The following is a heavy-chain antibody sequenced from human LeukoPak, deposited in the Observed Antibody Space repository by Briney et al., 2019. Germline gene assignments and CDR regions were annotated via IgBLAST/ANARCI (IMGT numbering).Heavy chain of an antibody. CDR2: INHSGST. CDR3: ASALRFLRYMDV. D-gene: IGHD3-3*01. V-gene: IGHV4-34*01. CDR1: GGSFSGYY. Sequence: SETLSLTCAVYGGSFSGYYWSWIRQPPGKGLEWIGEINHSGSTNYNPSLKSRVTISVDTSKNQFSLKLSSVTAADTAVYYCASALRFLRYMDVWGKGTTVTVSS. J-gene: IGHJ6*03.